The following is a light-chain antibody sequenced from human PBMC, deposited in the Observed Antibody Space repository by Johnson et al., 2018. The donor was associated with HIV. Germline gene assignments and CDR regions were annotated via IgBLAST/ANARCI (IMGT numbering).Light chain of an antibody. CDR2: DNN. V-gene: IGLV1-51*01. CDR1: SSNIGNNY. Sequence: QSVLTQPPSVSVAPGQKVTISCSGSSSNIGNNYVSWYQQLPGTAPKLLIYDNNRRPSGIPDRFSGSKSGTSATLGITGLQTGDEADYYCGTWDSSLSGEVFGTWTKVTVL. CDR3: GTWDSSLSGEV. J-gene: IGLJ1*01.